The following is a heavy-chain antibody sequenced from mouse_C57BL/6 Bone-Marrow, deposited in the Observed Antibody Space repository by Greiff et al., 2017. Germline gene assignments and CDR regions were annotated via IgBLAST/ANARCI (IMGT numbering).Heavy chain of an antibody. D-gene: IGHD2-12*01. J-gene: IGHJ1*03. CDR3: AREELRLLWYFDV. CDR2: IDPSDSNT. Sequence: QVQLQQPGAELVKPGASVKLSCKASGYTFTSYWMQWVKQRPGQGLEWIGEIDPSDSNTNYNQKFKGKATLTVDTSSSTAYMQLSSLTSEDAAVYYCAREELRLLWYFDVWGTGTTVTGSS. CDR1: GYTFTSYW. V-gene: IGHV1-50*01.